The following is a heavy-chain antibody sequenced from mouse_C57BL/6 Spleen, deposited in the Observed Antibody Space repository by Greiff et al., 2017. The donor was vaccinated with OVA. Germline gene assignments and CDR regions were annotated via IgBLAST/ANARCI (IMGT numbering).Heavy chain of an antibody. CDR2: ISGGGGNT. Sequence: DVMLVESGGGLVKPGGSLKLSCAASGFTFSSYTMSWVRQTPEKRLEWVATISGGGGNTYYPDSVKGRFTISRDNAKNTLYLQMSSLRSEDTALYYCARHSLLRTMDYWGQGTSVTVSS. CDR1: GFTFSSYT. CDR3: ARHSLLRTMDY. D-gene: IGHD1-2*01. J-gene: IGHJ4*01. V-gene: IGHV5-9*01.